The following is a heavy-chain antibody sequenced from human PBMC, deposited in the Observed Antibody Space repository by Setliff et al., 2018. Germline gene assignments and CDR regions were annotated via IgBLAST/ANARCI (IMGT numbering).Heavy chain of an antibody. V-gene: IGHV3-23*01. J-gene: IGHJ5*01. Sequence: PGGSLRLSCAASGFTFSSYAMSWVRQAPGKGLEWVSAISGSGGSTYYADSVKGRFTISRDNTKNTLYLQMTSLRAEDTAVYYCAKVKDPFGMVRGVIESWGQGTLVTVSS. CDR2: ISGSGGST. CDR1: GFTFSSYA. CDR3: AKVKDPFGMVRGVIES. D-gene: IGHD3-10*01.